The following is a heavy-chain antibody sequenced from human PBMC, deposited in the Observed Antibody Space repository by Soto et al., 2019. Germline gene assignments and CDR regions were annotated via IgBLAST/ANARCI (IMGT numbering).Heavy chain of an antibody. V-gene: IGHV4-59*01. D-gene: IGHD6-13*01. CDR3: ASSNIAAAGFYYCGMDV. J-gene: IGHJ6*02. CDR1: GGGIISYY. Sequence: PSETLALTCTVSGGGIISYYWSWIRQPLGKGLEWIGYIYYSGSTNYNPSLKSRVTISVDTSKNQFSLKLSSVTAADTAVYYCASSNIAAAGFYYCGMDVWGRGTTVT. CDR2: IYYSGST.